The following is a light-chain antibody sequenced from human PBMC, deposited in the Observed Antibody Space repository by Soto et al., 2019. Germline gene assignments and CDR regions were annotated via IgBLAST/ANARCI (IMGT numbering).Light chain of an antibody. CDR1: ASNIGRDP. Sequence: QSVLTQPPSASGAPGQRVTISCSGSASNIGRDPVNWYQQVPGTAPKLLIYENNHRPSGVPDRFSGSKSSTSASLVISGLQSEDEAEYFCAGWDGSLKGFVFGTGTKLTVL. CDR3: AGWDGSLKGFV. CDR2: ENN. V-gene: IGLV1-44*01. J-gene: IGLJ1*01.